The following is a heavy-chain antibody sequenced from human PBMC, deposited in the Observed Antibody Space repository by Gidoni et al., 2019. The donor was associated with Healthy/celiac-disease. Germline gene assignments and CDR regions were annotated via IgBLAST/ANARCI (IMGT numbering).Heavy chain of an antibody. V-gene: IGHV4-39*07. CDR2: IYYSGST. CDR3: ARGRHYDFWSGPIYYFDY. D-gene: IGHD3-3*01. Sequence: QLQLQESGPGLVKPSETLSLTCTVSGGSISSSSYYWGWIRQPPGKGLEWIGSIYYSGSTYYNPSLKSRVTISVDTSKNQFSPKLSSVTAADTAVYYCARGRHYDFWSGPIYYFDYWGQGTLVTVSS. CDR1: GGSISSSSYY. J-gene: IGHJ4*02.